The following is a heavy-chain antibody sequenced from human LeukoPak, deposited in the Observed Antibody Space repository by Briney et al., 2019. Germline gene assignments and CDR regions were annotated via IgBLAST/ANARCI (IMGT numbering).Heavy chain of an antibody. V-gene: IGHV1-2*02. Sequence: ASVKVSCKASGYTSTGYYMHWVRQAPGQGLEWMGWINPNSGGTNYAQKFQGRVTMTRDTSISTAYMELSRLRSDDTAVYYCARGPLWFGEYTRTPYNWFDPWGQGTLVTVSS. J-gene: IGHJ5*02. CDR1: GYTSTGYY. D-gene: IGHD3-10*01. CDR2: INPNSGGT. CDR3: ARGPLWFGEYTRTPYNWFDP.